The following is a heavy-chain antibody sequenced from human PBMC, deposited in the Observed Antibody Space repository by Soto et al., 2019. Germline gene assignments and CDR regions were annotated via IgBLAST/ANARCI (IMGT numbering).Heavy chain of an antibody. J-gene: IGHJ6*02. Sequence: SETLSLTCTVSGGPISSGGYYWSWIRQHPGKGLEWIGYIYYSGSTYYNTSLKSRVTISVDTSKNQFSLKLSSVTAADTAVYYCARSPDSSGYYPRRYYYGMDVWGQGTTVTVS. CDR1: GGPISSGGYY. CDR2: IYYSGST. D-gene: IGHD3-22*01. CDR3: ARSPDSSGYYPRRYYYGMDV. V-gene: IGHV4-31*03.